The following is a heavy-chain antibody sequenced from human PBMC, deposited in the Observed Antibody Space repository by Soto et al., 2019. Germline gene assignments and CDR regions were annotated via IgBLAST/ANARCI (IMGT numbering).Heavy chain of an antibody. CDR1: GLIFSDYH. CDR2: IRRKANSYTT. J-gene: IGHJ6*02. Sequence: EVQLVESGGGLVQPGGSLRLSCAASGLIFSDYHMDWVRQAPGKGLEWVGRIRRKANSYTTEYAASVKGRFTISRDDSKNSLYLTMNNLKTEDTAVEYCAMLGGWSGGSNDMDVWGQGNTVTVSS. CDR3: AMLGGWSGGSNDMDV. V-gene: IGHV3-72*01. D-gene: IGHD6-19*01.